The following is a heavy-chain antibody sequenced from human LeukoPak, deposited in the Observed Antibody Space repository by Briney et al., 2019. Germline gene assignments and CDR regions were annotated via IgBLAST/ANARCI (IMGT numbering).Heavy chain of an antibody. CDR3: ARESIAAPHYYYYYMDV. D-gene: IGHD6-6*01. V-gene: IGHV3-7*01. CDR1: GFTFSSYW. J-gene: IGHJ6*03. CDR2: IKQDGSEK. Sequence: PGGSLRLSCAASGFTFSSYWMSWVRQAPGKGLEWVANIKQDGSEKYYVDSVKGRFTISRDNAKNSLYLQMNSLRAEDTAVYYCARESIAAPHYYYYYMDVWGKGTTVTVSS.